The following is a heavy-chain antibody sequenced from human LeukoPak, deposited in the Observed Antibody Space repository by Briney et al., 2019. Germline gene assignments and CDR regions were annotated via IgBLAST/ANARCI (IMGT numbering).Heavy chain of an antibody. Sequence: SETLSLTCTVSGGSISSYYWSWIRQPAGKGLEWIGRIYTSGSTNYNPSLKSRVTMSVDTSKNQFSLKLSSVTAADTAVYYCARSGYRYGVRYYYYMDVWGKGTTVTVSS. V-gene: IGHV4-4*07. CDR2: IYTSGST. CDR3: ARSGYRYGVRYYYYMDV. D-gene: IGHD5-18*01. J-gene: IGHJ6*03. CDR1: GGSISSYY.